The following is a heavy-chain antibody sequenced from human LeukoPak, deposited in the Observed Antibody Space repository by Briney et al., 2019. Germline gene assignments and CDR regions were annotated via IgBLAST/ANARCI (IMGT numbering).Heavy chain of an antibody. CDR2: IYTSGST. V-gene: IGHV4-4*07. Sequence: SETLSLTCTVSGGSISSYYWSWIRQPAGKGLEWIGRIYTSGSTNYNPSLKSRVTMSVDTSKNQFSLKLSSVTAADTAVYDCARGLLTGTLYYYYMDVWGKGTTVTVSS. J-gene: IGHJ6*03. CDR1: GGSISSYY. D-gene: IGHD1-20*01. CDR3: ARGLLTGTLYYYYMDV.